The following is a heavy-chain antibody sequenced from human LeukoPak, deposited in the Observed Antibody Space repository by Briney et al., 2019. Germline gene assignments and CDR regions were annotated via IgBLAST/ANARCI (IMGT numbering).Heavy chain of an antibody. CDR2: INPSGGRT. J-gene: IGHJ2*01. D-gene: IGHD2-2*01. Sequence: VSVNVSYKASVNTFTSFYMHSVRQAPGQRREWMGIINPSGGRTSYAQKFQGRVTMTRDTSTGTVYMELCSLRFEDTAVYYSAGEYCSSNTSCARGWYFDLWGRGTLVTVSS. CDR1: VNTFTSFY. V-gene: IGHV1-46*01. CDR3: AGEYCSSNTSCARGWYFDL.